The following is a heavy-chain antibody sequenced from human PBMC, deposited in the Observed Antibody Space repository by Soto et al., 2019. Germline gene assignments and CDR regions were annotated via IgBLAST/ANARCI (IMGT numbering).Heavy chain of an antibody. V-gene: IGHV1-69*01. CDR1: GGTFRTNT. D-gene: IGHD3-10*01. CDR3: ASSRSGSYSDLCDY. CDR2: IIPVIGAP. Sequence: QVQLVQSGPEVKKPGSSVRVSCKASGGTFRTNTISWVRQAPGHGLEWMGGIIPVIGAPNYAQKFQGRVTTTADESTTTAYMELSSLTSEDTAVVYCASSRSGSYSDLCDYWGQGTLVTVS. J-gene: IGHJ4*02.